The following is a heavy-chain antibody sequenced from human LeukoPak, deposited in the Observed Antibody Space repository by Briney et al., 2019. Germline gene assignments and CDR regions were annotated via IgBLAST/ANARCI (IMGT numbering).Heavy chain of an antibody. CDR2: ISWNSGSI. Sequence: PGGSLRLSCAASGFTFDDYAMHWVRQAPGKGLEWVSGISWNSGSIGYADSVKGRFTISRDNAKNSLYLQMNSLSAEDTALYYCARERIAVAPNWFDPWGQGTLVTVSS. D-gene: IGHD6-19*01. V-gene: IGHV3-9*01. CDR1: GFTFDDYA. J-gene: IGHJ5*02. CDR3: ARERIAVAPNWFDP.